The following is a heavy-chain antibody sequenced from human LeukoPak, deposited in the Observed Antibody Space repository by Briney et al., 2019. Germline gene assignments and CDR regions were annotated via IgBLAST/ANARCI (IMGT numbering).Heavy chain of an antibody. Sequence: ASVKVSCKASGYTFTSYGISWVRQAPGQGLEWMGWISAYNGNTNYAQKLQGRVTMTTDTSTSTAYMELSSLRSEDTAVYYCATRSTMVRGVIYPYYYYYYMDVWGQRDHGHHLL. D-gene: IGHD3-10*01. V-gene: IGHV1-18*01. CDR2: ISAYNGNT. J-gene: IGHJ6*03. CDR3: ATRSTMVRGVIYPYYYYYYMDV. CDR1: GYTFTSYG.